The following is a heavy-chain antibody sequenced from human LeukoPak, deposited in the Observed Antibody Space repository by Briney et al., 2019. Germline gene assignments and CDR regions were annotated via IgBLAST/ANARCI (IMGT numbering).Heavy chain of an antibody. CDR2: IYYRGST. V-gene: IGHV4-39*01. CDR1: GGSISSSSYS. D-gene: IGHD3-3*01. Sequence: SETLSLTCTVSGGSISSSSYSWGWIRQPPGKGLEWIGRIYYRGSTYYNPSLKSRVTIAVDTSKNQFSLKLSSVTGADTAVYYCAITYYDCWSGYFGAFDIWGQGTMVTVSS. J-gene: IGHJ3*02. CDR3: AITYYDCWSGYFGAFDI.